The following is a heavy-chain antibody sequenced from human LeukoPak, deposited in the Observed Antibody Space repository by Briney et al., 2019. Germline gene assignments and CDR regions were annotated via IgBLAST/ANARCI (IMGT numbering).Heavy chain of an antibody. D-gene: IGHD1-26*01. J-gene: IGHJ6*03. CDR2: INPSGGST. CDR3: ARRNQELTPGYYYYMDV. Sequence: ASVKVSCKASGYTFTSYYMHWVRQAPGQGLEWMGIINPSGGSTSYAQKFQGRVTMTRDTSTSTVYMELSSLRSEDTAVYYCARRNQELTPGYYYYMDVRGKGTTVTVSS. V-gene: IGHV1-46*01. CDR1: GYTFTSYY.